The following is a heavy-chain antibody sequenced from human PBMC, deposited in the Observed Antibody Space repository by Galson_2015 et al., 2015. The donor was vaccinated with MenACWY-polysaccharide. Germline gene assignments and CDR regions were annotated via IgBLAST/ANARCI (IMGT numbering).Heavy chain of an antibody. CDR1: GGSVKNSY. V-gene: IGHV4-59*02. CDR2: IFYTGST. CDR3: ARGRALTDY. Sequence: ETLSLTCSLSGGSVKNSYWSWFRQPPGKGLEWIGYIFYTGSTTYNPSLKGRVTISIDASESHFSLNLTSVTAADTAVYYCARGRALTDYWGQGTLVTVSS. J-gene: IGHJ4*02.